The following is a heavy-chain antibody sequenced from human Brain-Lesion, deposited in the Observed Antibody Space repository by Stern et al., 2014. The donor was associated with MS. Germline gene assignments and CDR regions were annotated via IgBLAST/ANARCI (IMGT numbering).Heavy chain of an antibody. CDR2: IYYSGNT. D-gene: IGHD2-15*01. CDR3: TGEEDIRYCSGGSCTGNWFDP. CDR1: GGSVSSTSYA. V-gene: IGHV4-39*01. Sequence: QLQLQESGPGLVKPSETLSLTCTVAGGSVSSTSYAWAWIRQPPGKGLEWIGTIYYSGNTYYSPSLKSRLTISLETSKNQFFLPLRSVTAADTAVYYCTGEEDIRYCSGGSCTGNWFDPWGQGTLVTVSS. J-gene: IGHJ5*02.